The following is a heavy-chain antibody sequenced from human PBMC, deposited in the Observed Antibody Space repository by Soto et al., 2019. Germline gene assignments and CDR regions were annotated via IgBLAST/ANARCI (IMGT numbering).Heavy chain of an antibody. CDR1: GFTFNNYW. Sequence: GGSLRLSCASSGFTFNNYWMDWFRQAPGKGLEWVANIKQDESEKYYVDSVKGRFTISRDNAKNSLFLQMNSLRAEDTAVYYCARGHDYWGQGTLVTVS. CDR2: IKQDESEK. CDR3: ARGHDY. J-gene: IGHJ4*02. V-gene: IGHV3-7*04.